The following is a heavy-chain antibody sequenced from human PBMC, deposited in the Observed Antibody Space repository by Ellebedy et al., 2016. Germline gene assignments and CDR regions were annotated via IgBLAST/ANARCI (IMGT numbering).Heavy chain of an antibody. CDR3: ARGLPGSKYSYGYHYYYYMDV. D-gene: IGHD5-18*01. J-gene: IGHJ6*03. Sequence: SETLSLTCAVYGGSFSGYYWSWIRQPPGKGLEWIGEINHSGSTNYNPSLKSRVTISVDTSKNQFSLKLSSVTAADTAVYYCARGLPGSKYSYGYHYYYYMDVWGKGTTVTVSS. CDR1: GGSFSGYY. V-gene: IGHV4-34*01. CDR2: INHSGST.